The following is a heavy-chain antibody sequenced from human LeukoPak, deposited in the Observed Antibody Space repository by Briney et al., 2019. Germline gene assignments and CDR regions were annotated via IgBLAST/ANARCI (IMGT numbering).Heavy chain of an antibody. D-gene: IGHD6-19*01. CDR1: EFSVGSNY. V-gene: IGHV3-66*01. CDR3: AREIAVAGVDY. J-gene: IGHJ4*02. Sequence: PGGSLRLSCAASEFSVGSNYMTWVRQAPGKGLEWVSLIYSGGSTYCADSVEGRFTISRDNSKNTLYLQMNSLRAEDTAVYYCAREIAVAGVDYWGQGTLVTVSS. CDR2: IYSGGST.